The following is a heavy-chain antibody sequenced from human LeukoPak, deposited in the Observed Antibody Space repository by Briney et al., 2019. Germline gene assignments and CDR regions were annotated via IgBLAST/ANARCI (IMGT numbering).Heavy chain of an antibody. D-gene: IGHD5-24*01. CDR1: GVSFSGYY. V-gene: IGHV4-34*01. J-gene: IGHJ4*02. CDR3: ARGRKYVATLTN. CDR2: INYSGAM. Sequence: SETLSLTCDVYGVSFSGYYWTWVRQSPGKGLEWLGEINYSGAMNYNPSLKSRITIPLDTSKKQFSLKLTSVIVADTAIYYCARGRKYVATLTNWGQGTPVTVSS.